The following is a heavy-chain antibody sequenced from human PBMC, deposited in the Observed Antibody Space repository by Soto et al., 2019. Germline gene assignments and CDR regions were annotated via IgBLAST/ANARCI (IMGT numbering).Heavy chain of an antibody. J-gene: IGHJ3*02. CDR2: INPNSGGT. D-gene: IGHD6-13*01. Sequence: ASVKVSCKASGYTFTGYYMHWVRQAPGQGLEWMGWINPNSGGTNYAQKFQGWVTMTRDTSISTAYMELSRLRSDDTAVYYCASESSRWRGAFDIWGQGTMVTVSS. CDR3: ASESSRWRGAFDI. V-gene: IGHV1-2*04. CDR1: GYTFTGYY.